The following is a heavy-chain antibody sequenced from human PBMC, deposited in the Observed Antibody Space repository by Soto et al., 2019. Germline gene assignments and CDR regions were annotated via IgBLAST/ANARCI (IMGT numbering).Heavy chain of an antibody. Sequence: PSETLSLTCTVSGGSISSYYWSWIRQPPGKGLEWIGYIYYSGSTNYNPSLKSRVTISVDTSKNQFSLKLSSVTAADTAVYYCARGPTLRFLERFHWVDPWGQGTLVTVSS. CDR1: GGSISSYY. V-gene: IGHV4-59*12. D-gene: IGHD3-3*01. CDR3: ARGPTLRFLERFHWVDP. J-gene: IGHJ5*02. CDR2: IYYSGST.